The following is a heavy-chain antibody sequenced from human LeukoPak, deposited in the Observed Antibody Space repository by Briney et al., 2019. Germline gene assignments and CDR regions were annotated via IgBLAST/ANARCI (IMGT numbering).Heavy chain of an antibody. D-gene: IGHD6-13*01. V-gene: IGHV1-69*06. J-gene: IGHJ4*02. CDR1: GGTFSSYA. Sequence: SVKVSCKASGGTFSSYATSWVRQAPGQGLEWMGGIIPIFGTANYAQKFQGRVTITADKSTSTAYMELSSLRSEDTGVYYCARQSIAAAGDIDYWGQGTLVSVSS. CDR2: IIPIFGTA. CDR3: ARQSIAAAGDIDY.